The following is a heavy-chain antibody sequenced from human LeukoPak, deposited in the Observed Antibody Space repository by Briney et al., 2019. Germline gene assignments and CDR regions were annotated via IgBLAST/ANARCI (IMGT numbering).Heavy chain of an antibody. Sequence: GGPLRLSCAASGFTFSSYAMSWVRQAPGKGLEWVSAISGSGGSTYYADSVKGRFTISRDNSKNTLYLQMNSLRAEATAVYYCATDSRLRYSYGYKIFESWGQGNLVTVSS. CDR3: ATDSRLRYSYGYKIFES. J-gene: IGHJ4*02. V-gene: IGHV3-23*01. D-gene: IGHD5-18*01. CDR1: GFTFSSYA. CDR2: ISGSGGST.